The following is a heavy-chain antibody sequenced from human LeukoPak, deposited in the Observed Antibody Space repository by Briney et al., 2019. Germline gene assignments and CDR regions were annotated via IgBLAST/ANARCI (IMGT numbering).Heavy chain of an antibody. J-gene: IGHJ3*02. CDR1: GGSISSSRYY. CDR2: ISYSGST. Sequence: SETLSLTCTVSGGSISSSRYYWAWIRQPPGKGLDWIGSISYSGSTYYNSSLKSRLTISVDTSKNQFSLRLSSVTAADTAVYYCARHSGGGNYHDPFDIWGQGTMATVSS. V-gene: IGHV4-39*01. D-gene: IGHD1-26*01. CDR3: ARHSGGGNYHDPFDI.